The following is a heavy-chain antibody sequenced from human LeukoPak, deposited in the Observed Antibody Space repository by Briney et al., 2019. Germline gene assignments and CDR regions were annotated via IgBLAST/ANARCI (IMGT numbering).Heavy chain of an antibody. CDR1: GYTFTGYF. J-gene: IGHJ4*02. CDR3: AGHHPRNTVDF. V-gene: IGHV1-2*02. D-gene: IGHD2/OR15-2a*01. Sequence: ASVKVSCKASGYTFTGYFMRWVRHAPGQGLEWMGWINPNSGGTSYAQKFQGRVTMTRDTSISTAYMELSRLRSDDTAVYYCAGHHPRNTVDFWGQGTLVTVSS. CDR2: INPNSGGT.